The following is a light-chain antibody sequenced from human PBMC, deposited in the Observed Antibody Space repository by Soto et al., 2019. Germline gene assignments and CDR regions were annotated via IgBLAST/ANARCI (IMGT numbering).Light chain of an antibody. CDR3: QQRSNWPPLT. CDR2: DAS. J-gene: IGKJ4*01. Sequence: EIEVTHSPATLSLSPVERATLSCRTSQSVGSYLAWYQKKPGQAPRLLIYDASNRATGIPARFSGGGSGRDFTLTISSLEPEDFAVYYCQQRSNWPPLTFGGGTKVEI. V-gene: IGKV3-11*02. CDR1: QSVGSY.